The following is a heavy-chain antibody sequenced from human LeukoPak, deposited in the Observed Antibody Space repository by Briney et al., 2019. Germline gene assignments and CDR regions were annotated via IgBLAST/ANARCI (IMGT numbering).Heavy chain of an antibody. J-gene: IGHJ4*02. D-gene: IGHD2-2*02. Sequence: ASVKVSCKASGYTFTSYDINWVRQATGQGLEWMGWMNPNSGNTGCAQKFQGRVTLTTDTSTSTAYMELRSLRSDDTALYYCARTCSSSSCYMVHWGQGTLVTVSS. CDR2: MNPNSGNT. CDR3: ARTCSSSSCYMVH. CDR1: GYTFTSYD. V-gene: IGHV1-8*01.